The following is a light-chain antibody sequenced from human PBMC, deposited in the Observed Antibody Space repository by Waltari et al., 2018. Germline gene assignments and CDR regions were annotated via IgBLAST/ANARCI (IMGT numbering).Light chain of an antibody. CDR2: KTS. CDR1: QSVNGW. CDR3: QQYYTFPKT. Sequence: DIQMTQSPSTLSASVGDRVTISCRASQSVNGWLAWYQQIPGKAPKVLIFKTSPLQSGVPSRFSGSGSGTEFTLTISCLQPDDFATYYCQQYYTFPKTFGQGTKV. V-gene: IGKV1-5*03. J-gene: IGKJ1*01.